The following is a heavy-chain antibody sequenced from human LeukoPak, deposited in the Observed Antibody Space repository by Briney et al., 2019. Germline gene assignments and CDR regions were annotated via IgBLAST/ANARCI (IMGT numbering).Heavy chain of an antibody. CDR1: GFTFSSYS. CDR3: ARVPKEYYDFWSGYYTNDY. CDR2: ISSSSSYI. Sequence: PGGSLRLSCAASGFTFSSYSMNWVRQAPGKGLEWVSSISSSSSYIYYADSVKGRFTISRDNAKNSLYLQMNSLRAEDTAVYYCARVPKEYYDFWSGYYTNDYWGQGTLVTVSS. J-gene: IGHJ4*02. D-gene: IGHD3-3*01. V-gene: IGHV3-21*01.